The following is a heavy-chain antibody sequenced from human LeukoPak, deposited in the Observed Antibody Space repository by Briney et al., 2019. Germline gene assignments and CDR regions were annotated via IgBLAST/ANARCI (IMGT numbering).Heavy chain of an antibody. V-gene: IGHV3-30*18. CDR3: AKDLGVRSGDFDI. D-gene: IGHD7-27*01. Sequence: GGSLRLSCAASGFTFSNYVIHWVRQAPGKGLEWVAVISYDGSNKYYADSVKGRFTISRDNSKNTLYLQMNSLRAEDTAVYYCAKDLGVRSGDFDIWGQGTMVTVSS. CDR1: GFTFSNYV. CDR2: ISYDGSNK. J-gene: IGHJ3*02.